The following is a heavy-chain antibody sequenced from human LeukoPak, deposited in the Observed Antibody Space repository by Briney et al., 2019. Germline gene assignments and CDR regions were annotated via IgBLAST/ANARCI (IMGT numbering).Heavy chain of an antibody. CDR2: ISWNSGSI. CDR3: AKDIIDTVSGSYFSY. CDR1: GFTFASYA. D-gene: IGHD1-26*01. Sequence: PGGSLRLSCAASGFTFASYAMHWVRQAPGKGLEWVSGISWNSGSIGYADSVKGRFTISRDNAKNSLYLQMNSLRAEDTALYYCAKDIIDTVSGSYFSYWGQGTLVTVSS. V-gene: IGHV3-9*01. J-gene: IGHJ4*02.